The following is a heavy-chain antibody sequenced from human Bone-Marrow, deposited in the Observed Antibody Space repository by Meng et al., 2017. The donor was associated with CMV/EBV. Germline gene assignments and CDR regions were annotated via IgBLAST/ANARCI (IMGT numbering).Heavy chain of an antibody. J-gene: IGHJ3*02. D-gene: IGHD3-3*01. CDR3: ARAKPLITIFGVVIDAFDI. CDR1: GFTLSSYS. CDR2: ISSSSSYL. Sequence: GGSLRLSCAASGFTLSSYSMNWVRQAPGKGLEWVSSISSSSSYLYYADSVKGRFTISRDNAKNSLYQQMNSLRAEDTAVYYCARAKPLITIFGVVIDAFDIWGQGTMVTVSS. V-gene: IGHV3-21*01.